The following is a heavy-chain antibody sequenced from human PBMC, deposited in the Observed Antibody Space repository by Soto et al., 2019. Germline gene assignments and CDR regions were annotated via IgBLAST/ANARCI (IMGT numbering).Heavy chain of an antibody. CDR2: IYPGDSDT. Sequence: RGESLKISCKGSGYSFTSYWIGWVRQMPGKGLEWMGIIYPGDSDTRYSPSFQGQVTISADKSISTAYLQWSSLKASDTAMYYCATATAAGNNYYGMDVWGQGTTVTVSS. J-gene: IGHJ6*02. CDR3: ATATAAGNNYYGMDV. D-gene: IGHD6-13*01. V-gene: IGHV5-51*01. CDR1: GYSFTSYW.